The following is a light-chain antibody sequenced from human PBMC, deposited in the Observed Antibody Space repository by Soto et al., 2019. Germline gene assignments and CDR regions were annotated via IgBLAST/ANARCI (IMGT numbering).Light chain of an antibody. CDR3: QQYSSWPPWT. CDR1: QSVASS. Sequence: RVMTQSPATLSASPGERVTLSCRASQSVASSVAWYQQKPGQAPRLILYGASTRATGFPARFSGTGSGTEFTLTISNLQSEDFAVYFCQQYSSWPPWTFGQGTKVDIK. J-gene: IGKJ1*01. CDR2: GAS. V-gene: IGKV3-15*01.